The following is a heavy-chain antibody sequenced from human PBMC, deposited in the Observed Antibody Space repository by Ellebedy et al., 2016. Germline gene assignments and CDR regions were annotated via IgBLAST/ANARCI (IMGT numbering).Heavy chain of an antibody. CDR3: AKTLGGIAAAATDY. D-gene: IGHD6-13*01. CDR2: ISYDGSNK. J-gene: IGHJ4*02. V-gene: IGHV3-30*18. CDR1: GFTFSSYG. Sequence: GGSLRLXCAASGFTFSSYGMHWVRQAPGKGLEWVAVISYDGSNKYYADSVKGRFTISRDNSKNTLYLQMNSLRAEDTAVYYCAKTLGGIAAAATDYWGQGTLVTVSS.